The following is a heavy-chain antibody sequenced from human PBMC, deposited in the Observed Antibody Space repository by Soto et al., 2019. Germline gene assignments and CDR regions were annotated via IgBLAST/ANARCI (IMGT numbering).Heavy chain of an antibody. Sequence: EVKLVQSGGGLIQPGGSLRISCTASGFIVTNTYMSWVRQAPGKGLEWVSVIYIDGGTEYADPVKGRVTTFRDNSKNTLHLQMNSLRAEDTAVYYCSREPLWSGSVHLDAFDIWGQGTMVTVSS. D-gene: IGHD3-3*01. CDR3: SREPLWSGSVHLDAFDI. CDR2: IYIDGGT. V-gene: IGHV3-53*01. CDR1: GFIVTNTY. J-gene: IGHJ3*02.